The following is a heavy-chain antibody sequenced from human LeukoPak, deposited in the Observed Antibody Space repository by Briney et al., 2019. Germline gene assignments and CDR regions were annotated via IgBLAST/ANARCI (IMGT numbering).Heavy chain of an antibody. Sequence: GGSLRLSCAASGFTFSSYGMHWVHQAPGKGLEWVAVIWYDGSNKYYADSVKGRFTISRDNSKNTLYLQMNSLRAEDTAVYYCARDGYSSSWYVDYWGQGTLVTVSS. V-gene: IGHV3-33*01. D-gene: IGHD6-13*01. J-gene: IGHJ4*02. CDR2: IWYDGSNK. CDR1: GFTFSSYG. CDR3: ARDGYSSSWYVDY.